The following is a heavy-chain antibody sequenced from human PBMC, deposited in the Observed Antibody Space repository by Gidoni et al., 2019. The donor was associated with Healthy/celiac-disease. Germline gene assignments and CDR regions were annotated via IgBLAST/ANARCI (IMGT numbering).Heavy chain of an antibody. CDR1: AGSISSGGYY. D-gene: IGHD6-19*01. J-gene: IGHJ4*02. CDR3: ARMYQSGWPYFDY. CDR2: IYYSGST. V-gene: IGHV4-31*03. Sequence: HVQLQESGPGLVKPSQTLSLTSHVSAGSISSGGYYWSWIRQPPGKGLEWIGYIYYSGSTYYNPSRKSRVTISVDTPKNQLSLKLSAVTAADTAVYYCARMYQSGWPYFDYWGQGTLVTVSS.